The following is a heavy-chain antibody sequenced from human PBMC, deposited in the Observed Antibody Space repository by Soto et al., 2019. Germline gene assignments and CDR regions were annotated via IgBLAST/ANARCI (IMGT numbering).Heavy chain of an antibody. CDR1: EFTFSDYA. D-gene: IGHD3-3*01. J-gene: IGHJ4*02. V-gene: IGHV3-23*01. CDR3: AKGTYYGNHLFDS. CDR2: ISASGDNT. Sequence: VGSLRLSCAASEFTFSDYAMSWVRQTPGKGLEWVSGISASGDNTYSADSVKGRFTISRDNSKNTLYLQMNSLRAEDTAVYYCAKGTYYGNHLFDSWGQGTLVTVSS.